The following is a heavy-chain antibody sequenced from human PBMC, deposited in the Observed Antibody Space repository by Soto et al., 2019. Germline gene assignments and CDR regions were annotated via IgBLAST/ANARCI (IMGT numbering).Heavy chain of an antibody. Sequence: EVQLVESGGGLVKPGGSLRLSCAASGFTFSSYSMNWVRQAPGKGLEWVSSISSSSSYIYYADSVKGRFTISRDNAKNSLYLQMNSLRAEDTAVYYCARGKTGTTAACDYWGQGTLVTVSS. J-gene: IGHJ4*02. CDR3: ARGKTGTTAACDY. D-gene: IGHD1-1*01. CDR1: GFTFSSYS. V-gene: IGHV3-21*01. CDR2: ISSSSSYI.